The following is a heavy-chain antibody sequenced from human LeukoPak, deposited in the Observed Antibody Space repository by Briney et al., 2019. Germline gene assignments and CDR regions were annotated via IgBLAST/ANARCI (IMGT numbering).Heavy chain of an antibody. CDR2: MRQDGSEK. Sequence: RRGGSLRLSCALSGFIFRLYCVSWVRQAPGKGLEWEANMRQDGSEKYYVDSVKGRFTISRDNAKSSLYLQMNSLRAEDTAVYYCATHSGWRFDYWGQGTLVTVSS. J-gene: IGHJ4*02. CDR1: GFIFRLYC. V-gene: IGHV3-7*01. D-gene: IGHD6-19*01. CDR3: ATHSGWRFDY.